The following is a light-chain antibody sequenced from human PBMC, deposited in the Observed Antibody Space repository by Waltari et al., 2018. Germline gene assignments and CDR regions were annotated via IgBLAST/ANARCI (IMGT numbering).Light chain of an antibody. CDR2: EVS. CDR3: NSFTRTSTLV. J-gene: IGLJ2*01. V-gene: IGLV2-14*01. CDR1: SNDVGAYNY. Sequence: QSALTQPASVSGSPGQSITISCAGTSNDVGAYNYVSWYQQHQGKAPKLMIYEVSNRPSGVSNRFSGTKSGNTASLTISGLQAEDEADYYCNSFTRTSTLVFGGGTHLTVL.